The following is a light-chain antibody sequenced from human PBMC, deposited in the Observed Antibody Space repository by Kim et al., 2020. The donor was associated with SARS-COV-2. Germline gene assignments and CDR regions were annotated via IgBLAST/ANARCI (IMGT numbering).Light chain of an antibody. CDR2: GAS. CDR1: QGISNA. J-gene: IGKJ1*01. CDR3: QQYSIYWT. Sequence: GDRVIITCRASQGISNALAWYQQKPGNAPKLLIYGASNLESAVPSRFSGSGSGTEFTLTITSLQPDDVATYYCQQYSIYWTFGQGTKV. V-gene: IGKV1-13*02.